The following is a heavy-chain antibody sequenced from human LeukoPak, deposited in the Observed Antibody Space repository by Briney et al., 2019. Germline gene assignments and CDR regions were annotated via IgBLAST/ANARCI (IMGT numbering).Heavy chain of an antibody. V-gene: IGHV3-23*01. CDR2: ISGSGGST. Sequence: PGGSLRLSCAAPGFTFSSYAMSWVRQAPGKGLEWVSGISGSGGSTYYADAVKGRFTISRDNSKNTLYLQMNSLRAEDTAVYYCAKAVGRTTVRVDYWGQGTLVTVSS. CDR3: AKAVGRTTVRVDY. J-gene: IGHJ4*02. D-gene: IGHD4-17*01. CDR1: GFTFSSYA.